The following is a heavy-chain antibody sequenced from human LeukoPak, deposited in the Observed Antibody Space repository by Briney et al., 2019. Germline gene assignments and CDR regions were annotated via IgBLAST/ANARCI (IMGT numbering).Heavy chain of an antibody. CDR2: INTNIGNP. V-gene: IGHV7-4-1*02. CDR1: RYSFTRYA. CDR3: ARDIPGMDV. J-gene: IGHJ6*02. Sequence: ASVKVSCKASRYSFTRYAMNWVRQAPGQGLDWMGWINTNIGNPTYAQGFTGRFVFSLDTSVSTAYLQISSLKAEDTAVYYCARDIPGMDVWGQGTTVTVSS.